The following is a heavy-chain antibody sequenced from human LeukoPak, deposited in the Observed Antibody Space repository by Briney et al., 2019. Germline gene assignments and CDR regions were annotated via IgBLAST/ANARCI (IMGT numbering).Heavy chain of an antibody. J-gene: IGHJ4*02. D-gene: IGHD3-16*01. V-gene: IGHV4-34*01. CDR2: INHSGST. CDR1: GFTFSSYW. CDR3: ASTYYDYEY. Sequence: GSLRLSCAASGFTFSSYWMSWIRQPPGKGLEWIGEINHSGSTNYNPSLKSRVTISVDTSKNQFSLKLSSVTAADTAVYYCASTYYDYEYWGQGTLVTVSS.